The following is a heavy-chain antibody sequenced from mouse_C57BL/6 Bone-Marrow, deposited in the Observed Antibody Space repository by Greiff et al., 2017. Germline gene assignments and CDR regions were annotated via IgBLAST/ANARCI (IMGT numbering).Heavy chain of an antibody. CDR2: INPSTGGT. CDR3: ARRGYSNYGFDY. D-gene: IGHD2-5*01. CDR1: GYSFTGYY. J-gene: IGHJ2*01. V-gene: IGHV1-42*01. Sequence: VQLQQSGPELVKPGASVKISCKASGYSFTGYYMNWVKQSPEKSLEWIGEINPSTGGTTYNQKFKAKATLTVDKSSSTASMQLKSLTSEDYAVEYCARRGYSNYGFDYWGQGTTLTVSS.